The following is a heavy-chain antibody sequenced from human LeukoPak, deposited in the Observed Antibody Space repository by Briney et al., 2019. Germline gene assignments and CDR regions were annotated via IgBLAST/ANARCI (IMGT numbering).Heavy chain of an antibody. D-gene: IGHD4-17*01. V-gene: IGHV3-48*03. CDR2: SSGSGTTM. Sequence: GGSLRLSCAASGFMFFSHSMNWVRQPPGKGLEWVAYSSGSGTTMYYAASVKGRFTISRYNAKNSVFLQMSSLRGDDSAIYFCVRDRFDYALDYWGLGVLVTVSS. CDR1: GFMFFSHS. J-gene: IGHJ4*02. CDR3: VRDRFDYALDY.